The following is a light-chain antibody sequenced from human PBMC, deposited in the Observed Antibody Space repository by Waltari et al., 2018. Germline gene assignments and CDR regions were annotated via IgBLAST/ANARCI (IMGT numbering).Light chain of an antibody. CDR3: SSYTATDTYV. CDR2: DVS. J-gene: IGLJ1*01. V-gene: IGLV2-14*03. CDR1: NRDIGLYDY. Sequence: SALTQPASMSGYPGQSITISCTGTNRDIGLYDYVSWYQQHPGKAPKLIISDVSNGPAGVPARFSGSVSGYTASLTISGIQAEDEADYYCSSYTATDTYVFGSGTTVIVL.